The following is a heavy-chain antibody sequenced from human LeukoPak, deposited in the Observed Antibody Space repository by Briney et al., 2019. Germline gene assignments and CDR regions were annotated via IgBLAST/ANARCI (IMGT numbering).Heavy chain of an antibody. D-gene: IGHD5-18*01. CDR1: GGSLSGYY. CDR2: IDQSGTT. J-gene: IGHJ4*02. V-gene: IGHV4-34*01. CDR3: ARHEKYSYVPFDY. Sequence: SETLSLTCVVYGGSLSGYYWSWIRQPPEKGLEWIGEIDQSGTTNYNLSLKSRVTISIDTSKMQFSLTLTSMTAADTAVYYCARHEKYSYVPFDYWGQGTLVTVSS.